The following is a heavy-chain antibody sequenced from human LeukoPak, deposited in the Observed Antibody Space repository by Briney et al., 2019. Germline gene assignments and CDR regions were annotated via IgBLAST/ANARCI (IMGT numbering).Heavy chain of an antibody. CDR2: INHSGST. CDR3: ARGLRITIFGVVTPRPFDY. J-gene: IGHJ4*02. D-gene: IGHD3-3*01. Sequence: SETLSLTCAVYGGSFSGYYWSWIRQPPGKGLEWIGEINHSGSTNYNPSLKSRVTISVDTSKNQFSLKLSSVTAADTAVYYCARGLRITIFGVVTPRPFDYWGQGTLVTVSS. CDR1: GGSFSGYY. V-gene: IGHV4-34*01.